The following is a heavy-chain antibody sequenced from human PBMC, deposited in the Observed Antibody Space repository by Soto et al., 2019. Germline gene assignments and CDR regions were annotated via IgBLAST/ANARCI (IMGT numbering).Heavy chain of an antibody. J-gene: IGHJ3*02. Sequence: QLHLVQSGAVVKKPGASVTVSCSASGYPVTAYYMHWVRQAPGRGLEWMGGINPATGAAKYTQTFQGRVTKTRETSTSTVFMELGGLTSEDTAVFYWAGGGGVGVAGSAAFDMWGQGTLVTVSS. CDR3: AGGGGVGVAGSAAFDM. CDR1: GYPVTAYY. CDR2: INPATGAA. D-gene: IGHD3-3*01. V-gene: IGHV1-2*02.